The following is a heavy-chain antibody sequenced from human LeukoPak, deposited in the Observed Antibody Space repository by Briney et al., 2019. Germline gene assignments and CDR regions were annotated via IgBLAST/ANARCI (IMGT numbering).Heavy chain of an antibody. CDR2: TSGSGAGT. J-gene: IGHJ4*02. D-gene: IGHD3-22*01. Sequence: GGSLRLSCAASGFTSSSYGMTWVRQAPGKGLEWVSGTSGSGAGTYYADSVKGRFTISRDNSKNTLYLQMNSLRAEDTALYYCSRTPDSSGYYYIDYWGQGTLVTVSS. V-gene: IGHV3-23*01. CDR1: GFTSSSYG. CDR3: SRTPDSSGYYYIDY.